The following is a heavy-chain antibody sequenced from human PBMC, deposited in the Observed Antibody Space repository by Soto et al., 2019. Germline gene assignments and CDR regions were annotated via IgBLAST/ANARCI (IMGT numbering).Heavy chain of an antibody. Sequence: QVQLQESGPGLVKPSQTLSLTCTVSGGSISSGGYYWSWIRQHPGKGLEWIGSIYYSGSTYYNPSLKSRVTISVDTSKNQFSLKLSSVTAADTAVYYCARENDAGARIDYWGQGTLVTVSS. D-gene: IGHD1-26*01. J-gene: IGHJ4*02. CDR1: GGSISSGGYY. CDR2: IYYSGST. CDR3: ARENDAGARIDY. V-gene: IGHV4-31*03.